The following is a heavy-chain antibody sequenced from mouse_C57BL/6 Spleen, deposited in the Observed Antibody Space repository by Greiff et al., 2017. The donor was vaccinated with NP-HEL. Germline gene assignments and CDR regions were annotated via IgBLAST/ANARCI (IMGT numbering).Heavy chain of an antibody. V-gene: IGHV5-4*01. D-gene: IGHD1-1*01. CDR2: ISDGGSYT. CDR1: GFTFSSYA. CDR3: ARDEYTDGKGYFDV. Sequence: EVQRVESGGGLVKPGGSLKLSCAASGFTFSSYAMSWVRQTPEKRLEWVATISDGGSYTYYPDNVKGRFTISRDNAKNNLYLQMSHLKSEDTAMYYCARDEYTDGKGYFDVWGTGTTVTVSS. J-gene: IGHJ1*03.